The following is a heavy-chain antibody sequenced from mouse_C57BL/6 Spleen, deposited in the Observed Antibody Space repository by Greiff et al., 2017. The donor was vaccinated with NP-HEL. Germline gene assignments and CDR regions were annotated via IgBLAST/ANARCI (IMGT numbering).Heavy chain of an antibody. CDR2: INPSTGGT. V-gene: IGHV1-42*01. CDR1: GYSFTGYY. CDR3: ARGYDYDSAWFAY. D-gene: IGHD2-4*01. Sequence: EVQLQQSGPELVKPGASVKISCKASGYSFTGYYMNWVKQSPEKSLEWIGEINPSTGGTTYNQKFKAKATLTVDKSSSTAYMQLKSLTSEDSAVYYCARGYDYDSAWFAYWGQGTLVTVSA. J-gene: IGHJ3*01.